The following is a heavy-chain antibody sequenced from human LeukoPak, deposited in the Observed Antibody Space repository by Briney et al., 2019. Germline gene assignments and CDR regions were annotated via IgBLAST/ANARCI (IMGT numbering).Heavy chain of an antibody. V-gene: IGHV3-48*02. CDR2: ISSSSDSI. D-gene: IGHD5-12*01. Sequence: GGSLRLSCAASGFIFSNYGMNWVRQAPGKRLDWVSYISSSSDSIYYADSVKGRFTISRDNAENSLYLQMNSLRDEDTAVYYCARAMRSGYDYWGQGTLVTVSS. J-gene: IGHJ4*02. CDR3: ARAMRSGYDY. CDR1: GFIFSNYG.